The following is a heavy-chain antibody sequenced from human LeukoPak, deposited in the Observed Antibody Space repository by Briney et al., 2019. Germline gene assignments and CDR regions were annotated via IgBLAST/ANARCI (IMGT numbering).Heavy chain of an antibody. Sequence: GESLKISCKDSGYSFINYWISWVRQMPGKGLEWMGRIDPSDSYTTYSPSFQGHVTISVDKSIATAYLHWNSLKASDTAMYYCARRRTGTVNHHYYYGMDVWGQGTTVTVSS. V-gene: IGHV5-10-1*01. CDR1: GYSFINYW. J-gene: IGHJ6*02. CDR2: IDPSDSYT. CDR3: ARRRTGTVNHHYYYGMDV. D-gene: IGHD1-1*01.